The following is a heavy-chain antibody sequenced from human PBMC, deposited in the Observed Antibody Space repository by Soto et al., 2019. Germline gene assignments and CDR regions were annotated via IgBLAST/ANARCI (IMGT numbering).Heavy chain of an antibody. V-gene: IGHV1-2*02. D-gene: IGHD3-22*01. J-gene: IGHJ3*02. CDR3: ARDLQYYDSSGYYYGLGNDAFDI. Sequence: ASVKVSCKASGYTFTGYYMHWVRHAPGQGLEWMGWINPNSGGTNYAQKFQGRVTMTRDTSISTAYMELSRLRSDDTAVYYCARDLQYYDSSGYYYGLGNDAFDIWGQGTMVTVSS. CDR1: GYTFTGYY. CDR2: INPNSGGT.